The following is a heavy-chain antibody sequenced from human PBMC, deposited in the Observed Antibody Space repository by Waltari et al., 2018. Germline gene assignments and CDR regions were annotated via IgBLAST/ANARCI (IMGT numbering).Heavy chain of an antibody. J-gene: IGHJ5*02. D-gene: IGHD3-22*01. V-gene: IGHV4-38-2*02. CDR3: VRRFWDGRYYRDA. CDR2: LYHSGDI. CDR1: GLSISSGFY. Sequence: QVQLQESGPGLVKPSETLSLTCTVSGLSISSGFYLGWIRQSPGRGLEWIGSLYHSGDIYYNPSLQSGIILSRDTSKNQFALKLSSVTAADTAVYYCVRRFWDGRYYRDAWGQGILVTVSS.